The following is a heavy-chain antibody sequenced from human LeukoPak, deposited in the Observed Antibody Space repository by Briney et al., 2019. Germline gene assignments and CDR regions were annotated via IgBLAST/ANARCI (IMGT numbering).Heavy chain of an antibody. J-gene: IGHJ4*02. Sequence: ASVKVSCKASGYTFTSYAMHWVRQAPGQRLEWMGWINAGNGNTKYSQKFQGRVTITRDTSASTAYMELSRLRSEDTAVYYCAREFRYGLFHPYYFDYWGQGTLVTVSS. CDR3: AREFRYGLFHPYYFDY. D-gene: IGHD5-18*01. CDR2: INAGNGNT. V-gene: IGHV1-3*01. CDR1: GYTFTSYA.